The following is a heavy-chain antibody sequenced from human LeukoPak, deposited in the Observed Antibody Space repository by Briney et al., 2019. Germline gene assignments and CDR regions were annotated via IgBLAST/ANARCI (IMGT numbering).Heavy chain of an antibody. D-gene: IGHD2-2*02. Sequence: PSETLSLTCPVSGGSISSAGYYWGWLRHHPGKGLEYIGYIYYSGTTNYNPSLTSRVTISVDTSNNQFSLKLSSVTAADTAVYYCALVYCSSTRCYIGAFDIRGQGTMVTVSS. CDR3: ALVYCSSTRCYIGAFDI. J-gene: IGHJ3*02. V-gene: IGHV4-31*03. CDR1: GGSISSAGYY. CDR2: IYYSGTT.